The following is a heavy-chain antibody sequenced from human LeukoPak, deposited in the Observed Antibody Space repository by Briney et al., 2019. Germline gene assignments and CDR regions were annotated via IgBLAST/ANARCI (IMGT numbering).Heavy chain of an antibody. CDR3: ARHQMGANTFDY. CDR1: GGSITLSKW. D-gene: IGHD4/OR15-4a*01. V-gene: IGHV4-4*02. CDR2: ISHSGAA. Sequence: SETLSLTCAVSGGSITLSKWWSRVRQSSGKGLEWIGEISHSGAANHNPSLKSRVTISVDKSKNKFSLELTSVTAADTAVYYCARHQMGANTFDYWGRGTLVTVSS. J-gene: IGHJ4*02.